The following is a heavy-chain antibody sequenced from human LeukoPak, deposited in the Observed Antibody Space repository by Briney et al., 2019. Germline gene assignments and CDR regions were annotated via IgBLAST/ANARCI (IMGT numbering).Heavy chain of an antibody. CDR1: EFTFSTYL. CDR2: IEQDGSEK. CDR3: AGERPNSSWYDL. Sequence: PGGCLRLSFSTSEFTFSTYLVASVRQAPGRGLGWVANIEQDGSEKCYADSVRGRFTISRDDGKKSLYLQMNRLTVEDTAVCYCAGERPNSSWYDLWGQGTLVTVPS. J-gene: IGHJ5*01. V-gene: IGHV3-7*01. D-gene: IGHD6-13*01.